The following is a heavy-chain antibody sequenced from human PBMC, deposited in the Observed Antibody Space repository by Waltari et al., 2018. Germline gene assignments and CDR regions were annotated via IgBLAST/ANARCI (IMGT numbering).Heavy chain of an antibody. Sequence: EVQLVESGGGLVKPGGSLRLSCEASGFIFSDCSMNWVRQAPGKGLEWVSSISGDSRFIYYADSVNGRFIISSDDAKNSLYLQMNSLRVEDTAVYYCVRDRRGYFDYWGPGTLVTVSS. V-gene: IGHV3-21*01. CDR1: GFIFSDCS. D-gene: IGHD3-16*01. J-gene: IGHJ4*02. CDR2: ISGDSRFI. CDR3: VRDRRGYFDY.